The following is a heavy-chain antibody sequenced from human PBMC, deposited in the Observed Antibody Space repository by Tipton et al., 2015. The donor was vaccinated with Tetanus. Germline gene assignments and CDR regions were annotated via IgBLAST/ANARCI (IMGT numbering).Heavy chain of an antibody. CDR2: IFHSGST. J-gene: IGHJ3*01. D-gene: IGHD2-2*01. Sequence: TLSLTCTVSGGSVRGGDYQWSWIRQPPGKGLEWIAYIFHSGSTNYSPSLKSRVAISMDTSKNQIPLKLSSVTAADTAVYYCARRSYCSSSRCFDAFDLWGQGTVVTVSS. V-gene: IGHV4-61*08. CDR3: ARRSYCSSSRCFDAFDL. CDR1: GGSVRGGDYQ.